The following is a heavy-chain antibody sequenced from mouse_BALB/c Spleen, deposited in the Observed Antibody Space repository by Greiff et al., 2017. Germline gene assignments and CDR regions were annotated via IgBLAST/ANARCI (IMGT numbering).Heavy chain of an antibody. D-gene: IGHD2-3*01. CDR2: INPYNDGT. V-gene: IGHV1-14*01. Sequence: EVQLQESGPELVKPGASVKMSCKASGYTFTSYVMHWVKQKPGQGLEWIGYINPYNDGTKYNEKFKGKATLTSDKSSSTAYMELSSLTSEDSAVYYCVSGLLRYYAMDYWGQGTSVTVSS. J-gene: IGHJ4*01. CDR1: GYTFTSYV. CDR3: VSGLLRYYAMDY.